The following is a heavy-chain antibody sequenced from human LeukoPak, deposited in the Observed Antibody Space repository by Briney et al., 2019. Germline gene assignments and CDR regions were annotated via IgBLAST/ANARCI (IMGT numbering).Heavy chain of an antibody. CDR2: ISYDGSNK. CDR1: GFTFNTYA. CDR3: AKGPVGATRGGPYY. J-gene: IGHJ4*02. V-gene: IGHV3-30*18. D-gene: IGHD1-26*01. Sequence: GGSLRLSCAASGFTFNTYAMSWVRQAPGKGLEWVAVISYDGSNKYYADSVKGRFTISRDNSKNTLYLQMNSLRAEDTAVYYCAKGPVGATRGGPYYWGQGTLVTVSS.